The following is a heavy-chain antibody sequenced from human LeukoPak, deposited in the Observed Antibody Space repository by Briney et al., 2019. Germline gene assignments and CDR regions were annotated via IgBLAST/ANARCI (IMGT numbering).Heavy chain of an antibody. CDR2: VKPDSGAT. CDR3: ARERPTLLTRIRGIATAPDH. D-gene: IGHD3-10*01. J-gene: IGHJ5*02. Sequence: GASVTVSFKTSGYVFTAYYIHWVRQAPGQGLEWLGFVKPDSGATNSAQQLQGRVSMTSDASVTTAYMELSGLTSDDTALYFCARERPTLLTRIRGIATAPDHWGQGTLVTVSS. CDR1: GYVFTAYY. V-gene: IGHV1-2*02.